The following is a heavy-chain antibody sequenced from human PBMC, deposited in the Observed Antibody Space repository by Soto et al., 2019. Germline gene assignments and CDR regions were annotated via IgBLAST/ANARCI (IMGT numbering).Heavy chain of an antibody. CDR2: ISAYNGNT. D-gene: IGHD2-15*01. CDR1: GYTFTSYG. J-gene: IGHJ4*02. V-gene: IGHV1-18*01. CDR3: ATKEGAAPSFGS. Sequence: QVQLVQSGAEVKKPGASVKVSCKASGYTFTSYGISWVRQAPGQGLEWMGWISAYNGNTNYAQKLQGRVTMTTDTSTGTAYLELRSLRSDVTAVYCCATKEGAAPSFGSWGQGTLVTVSS.